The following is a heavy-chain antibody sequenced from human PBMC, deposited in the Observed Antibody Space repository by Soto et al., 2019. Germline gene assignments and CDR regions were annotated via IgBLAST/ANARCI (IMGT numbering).Heavy chain of an antibody. D-gene: IGHD2-15*01. CDR3: ARDIVVVVAAPALEMDV. CDR1: GYTFTSYD. CDR2: MNPNSGNT. J-gene: IGHJ6*02. V-gene: IGHV1-8*01. Sequence: GASVKVSCKASGYTFTSYDINWVRQATGQGLEWMGWMNPNSGNTGYAQKFQGRVTMTRNTSISTAYMELSSLRSEDTAVYYCARDIVVVVAAPALEMDVWGQGTTVTVSS.